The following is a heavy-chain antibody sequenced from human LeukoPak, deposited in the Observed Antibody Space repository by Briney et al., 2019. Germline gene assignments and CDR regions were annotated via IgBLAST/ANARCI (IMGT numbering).Heavy chain of an antibody. J-gene: IGHJ4*02. D-gene: IGHD6-19*01. CDR1: GFTFDDYA. Sequence: GRSLRLSCAASGFTFDDYAMHWVRQAPGKGLEWVSGISWNSGSIGYADSVKGRFTISRDNSKNTLYLQMNSLRAEDTAVYYCAKVVYSSGWDFDYWGQGTLVTVSS. CDR3: AKVVYSSGWDFDY. V-gene: IGHV3-9*01. CDR2: ISWNSGSI.